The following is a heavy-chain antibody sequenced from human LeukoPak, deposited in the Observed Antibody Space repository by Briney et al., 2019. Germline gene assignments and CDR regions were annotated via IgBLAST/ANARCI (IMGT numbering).Heavy chain of an antibody. Sequence: GGSLRLSCSASGFPLSSYAMHWVRQAPGKGLEYVSAISDSGGSTYYAGSVKGRFTISRDNSKNTLYLQMSSLRAEDTAVYFCVRGYSFGPYGMDVWGQGTTVTVSS. V-gene: IGHV3-64D*09. CDR1: GFPLSSYA. CDR2: ISDSGGST. D-gene: IGHD2-15*01. J-gene: IGHJ6*02. CDR3: VRGYSFGPYGMDV.